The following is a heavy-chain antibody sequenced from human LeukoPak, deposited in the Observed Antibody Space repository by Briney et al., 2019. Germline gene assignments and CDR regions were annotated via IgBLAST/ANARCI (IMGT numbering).Heavy chain of an antibody. CDR1: GFTVSSNY. D-gene: IGHD6-6*01. CDR2: IYSGGST. J-gene: IGHJ6*03. CDR3: ARGVGQLVSPYYYYYMDV. V-gene: IGHV3-53*01. Sequence: GGSLRLSCAASGFTVSSNYMSWVRQAPGKGLEWVSVIYSGGSTYYADSVKGRFTISRDNSKNTLYLQMNSLRAEDTAVYYCARGVGQLVSPYYYYYMDVWGKGTTVTVSS.